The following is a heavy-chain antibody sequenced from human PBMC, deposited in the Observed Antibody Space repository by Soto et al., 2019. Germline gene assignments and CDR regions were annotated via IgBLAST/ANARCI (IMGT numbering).Heavy chain of an antibody. CDR3: ARLYDFSDYYYYYMDV. D-gene: IGHD3-3*01. CDR2: IYYSGST. CDR1: GGSISISSYY. J-gene: IGHJ6*03. V-gene: IGHV4-39*01. Sequence: PSETLSLTCTVSGGSISISSYYWGWIRQPPGKGLEWIGSIYYSGSTYYNPSLKSRVTISVDTSKNQFSLKLSSVTAADTAVYYCARLYDFSDYYYYYMDVWGKGTTVTVSS.